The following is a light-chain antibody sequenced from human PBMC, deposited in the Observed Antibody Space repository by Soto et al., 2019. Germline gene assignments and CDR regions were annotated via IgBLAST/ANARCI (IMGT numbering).Light chain of an antibody. V-gene: IGKV3-20*01. J-gene: IGKJ2*01. CDR1: QSVSSSY. Sequence: EIVLTQSPGTLSLSPGERATLSCRASQSVSSSYLAWYQQKPGQAPRLLIYGASSRATGIPDRFSAYGFGPDFTLTSSKLEPEDFAVYYCQQYGSSPPYTFGQATKLEIK. CDR2: GAS. CDR3: QQYGSSPPYT.